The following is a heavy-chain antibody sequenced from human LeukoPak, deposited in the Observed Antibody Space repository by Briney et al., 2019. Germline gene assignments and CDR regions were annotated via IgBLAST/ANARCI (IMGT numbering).Heavy chain of an antibody. V-gene: IGHV5-51*01. J-gene: IGHJ4*02. D-gene: IGHD3-9*01. CDR1: GYSFTSYW. CDR2: IYPGDSDT. CDR3: TRSPDIDILTGCSRYYFDY. Sequence: LGESLKISCKGSGYSFTSYWIGWVRQMPGKGLEWMGIIYPGDSDTRYSPSFQGQGTISADKSISTAYLQWNSLKASDTAIYYCTRSPDIDILTGCSRYYFDYWGQGTLVTVSS.